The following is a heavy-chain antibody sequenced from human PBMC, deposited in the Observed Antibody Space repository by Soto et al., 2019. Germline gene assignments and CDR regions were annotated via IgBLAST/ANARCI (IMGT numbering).Heavy chain of an antibody. V-gene: IGHV3-66*01. CDR2: ISNRGAT. Sequence: EVQLVESGGGLVQPGGSLRLSCTASGFIVSDTYVNWVRQAPGKGLEWVSVISNRGATHYADSVRCRFSLSREIADNTFHLQMNNLSVEDTAVYYCAREPRYCRGGSCSITGDAYDIWGQGTMVTVSS. D-gene: IGHD2-15*01. CDR3: AREPRYCRGGSCSITGDAYDI. J-gene: IGHJ3*02. CDR1: GFIVSDTY.